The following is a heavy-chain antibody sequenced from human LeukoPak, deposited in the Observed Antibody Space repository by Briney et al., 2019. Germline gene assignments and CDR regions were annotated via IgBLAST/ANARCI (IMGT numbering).Heavy chain of an antibody. V-gene: IGHV1-69*13. CDR1: GGTFSSYA. J-gene: IGHJ4*02. Sequence: SVKVSCKASGGTFSSYAISWVRQSPGQGLEWMGGIIPIFGTANYAQKFQGRVTITADESTSTAYVERSSLRSEDTAVYDCARVGYYYDNQFDYWGQGTLVTVSS. CDR3: ARVGYYYDNQFDY. CDR2: IIPIFGTA. D-gene: IGHD3-22*01.